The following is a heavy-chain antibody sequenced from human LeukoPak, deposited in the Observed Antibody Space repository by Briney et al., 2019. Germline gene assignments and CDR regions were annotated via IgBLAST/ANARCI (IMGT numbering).Heavy chain of an antibody. V-gene: IGHV1-18*01. CDR3: ARFVNSGWQVGAFDI. Sequence: GASVKVSCKASGYTFTSYGISWVRQAPGQGLEWMGWISAYNGNTNYAQKLQGRVTMTTDTSTSTAYMELRSLRSDDTAVYYCARFVNSGWQVGAFDIWGQGTMVTVSS. D-gene: IGHD6-19*01. J-gene: IGHJ3*02. CDR2: ISAYNGNT. CDR1: GYTFTSYG.